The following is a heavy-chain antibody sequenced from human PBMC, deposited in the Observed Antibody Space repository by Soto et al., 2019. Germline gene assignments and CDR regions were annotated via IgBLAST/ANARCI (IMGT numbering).Heavy chain of an antibody. J-gene: IGHJ4*02. CDR1: GYTFANFD. Sequence: ASVKVSFKTSGYTFANFDFSWLRQAPGQGLEWMGWVSNRNGVTNYAENFRDRVTISTDTSTNTVYMELRSLRSDDTAVYFCARERLNTGWYGFDYWGQGTQVTVSS. V-gene: IGHV1-18*04. CDR3: ARERLNTGWYGFDY. D-gene: IGHD6-19*01. CDR2: VSNRNGVT.